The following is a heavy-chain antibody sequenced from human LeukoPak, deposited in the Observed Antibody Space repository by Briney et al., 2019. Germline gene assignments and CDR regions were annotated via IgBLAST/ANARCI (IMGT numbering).Heavy chain of an antibody. V-gene: IGHV3-9*01. J-gene: IGHJ4*02. CDR3: AKDSQYSSSWYVIGYFDY. CDR2: ISWNSGSI. D-gene: IGHD6-13*01. Sequence: PGGSLRLSCAASGFTFDDYAMHWVRQAPGKGLEWVSGISWNSGSIGYADSVKGRFTTSRDNAKNSLYLQMNSLRAEDTALYYCAKDSQYSSSWYVIGYFDYWGQGTLVTVSS. CDR1: GFTFDDYA.